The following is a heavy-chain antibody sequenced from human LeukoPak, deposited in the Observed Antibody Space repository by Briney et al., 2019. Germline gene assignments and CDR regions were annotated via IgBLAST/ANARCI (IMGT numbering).Heavy chain of an antibody. CDR2: ISYDGSDK. CDR1: GFTFGSHT. D-gene: IGHD3-10*01. CDR3: ARDPSVALWSAFPLRGDAFDI. Sequence: LAGGSLRLSCAASGFTFGSHTMHWVRQAPGKGLEWVAVISYDGSDKYYADSVKGRFTISRDNSKNTLYLQMNSLRAEDTAVYYCARDPSVALWSAFPLRGDAFDIWGQGTMVTVSS. J-gene: IGHJ3*02. V-gene: IGHV3-30-3*01.